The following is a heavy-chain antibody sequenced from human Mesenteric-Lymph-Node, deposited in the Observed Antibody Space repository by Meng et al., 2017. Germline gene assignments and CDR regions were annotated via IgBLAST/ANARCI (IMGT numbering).Heavy chain of an antibody. D-gene: IGHD3-22*01. CDR2: ISAYNGNT. Sequence: QVRLVHSGAEVKKPWGSINVSLNAAGYTFTNYCISWVRQAPGQGLEWMRWISAYNGNTNYAQKLQGRVTMTTDTSMSTAYMELRSLRSDDTAVYYCARVSDDYDRTGYYNFDYWGQGTLVTVSS. CDR1: GYTFTNYC. V-gene: IGHV1-18*01. CDR3: ARVSDDYDRTGYYNFDY. J-gene: IGHJ4*02.